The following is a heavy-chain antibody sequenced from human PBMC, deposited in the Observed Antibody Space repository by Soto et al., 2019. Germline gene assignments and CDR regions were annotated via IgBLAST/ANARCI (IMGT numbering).Heavy chain of an antibody. D-gene: IGHD6-6*01. CDR3: ATGGGPLDYSSSSEWFDY. V-gene: IGHV1-24*01. Sequence: ASVKVSCKVSGYTLTELSMHWVRQAPGKGLEWMGGFDPEDGETIYAQKFQGRVTMTEDTSTDTAYMELSSLGSEDTAVYYCATGGGPLDYSSSSEWFDYWGQGTLVTVSS. J-gene: IGHJ4*02. CDR2: FDPEDGET. CDR1: GYTLTELS.